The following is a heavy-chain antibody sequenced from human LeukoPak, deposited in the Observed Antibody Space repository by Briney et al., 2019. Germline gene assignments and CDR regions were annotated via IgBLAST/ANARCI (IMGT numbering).Heavy chain of an antibody. CDR1: GFTFSSYW. V-gene: IGHV3-7*01. D-gene: IGHD1-26*01. J-gene: IGHJ4*02. Sequence: PGGSLRLSCAASGFTFSSYWMSWVRQAPGRGLEWVANIKPDGSDKYYVDSVKGRFTISRDNAKNSLYLQMNSLRAEDTAVYYCASHNKLLQGNYWGQGTLVTVSS. CDR2: IKPDGSDK. CDR3: ASHNKLLQGNY.